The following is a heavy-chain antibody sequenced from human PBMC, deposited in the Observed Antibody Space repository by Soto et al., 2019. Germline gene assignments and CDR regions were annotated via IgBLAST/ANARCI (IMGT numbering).Heavy chain of an antibody. D-gene: IGHD2-8*01. J-gene: IGHJ4*02. CDR1: GFTFSSYS. V-gene: IGHV3-48*01. CDR2: ISSSSNLI. CDR3: ARDRDIVLMVYALDY. Sequence: HPGGSLRLSCAASGFTFSSYSMNWVRQAPGKGLEWISYISSSSNLIDYSDSMKGRFTISRDNDKNSLYLQMNSLRAEDTAVYYCARDRDIVLMVYALDYWGQGTLVTVSS.